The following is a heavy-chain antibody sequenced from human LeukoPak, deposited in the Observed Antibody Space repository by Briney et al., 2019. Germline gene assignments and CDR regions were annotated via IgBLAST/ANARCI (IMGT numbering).Heavy chain of an antibody. CDR2: ISGSGGST. D-gene: IGHD3-16*01. CDR3: AKVLRSQTPPPTYTDGDAFDI. CDR1: GFTFSSYA. J-gene: IGHJ3*02. Sequence: GGSLRLSCAASGFTFSSYAMSWVRQAPGKGLEWVSAISGSGGSTYYADSVKGRFTISRDNSKNTLYLQMNSLRAEDTAVYYCAKVLRSQTPPPTYTDGDAFDIWGQGTMVTVSS. V-gene: IGHV3-23*01.